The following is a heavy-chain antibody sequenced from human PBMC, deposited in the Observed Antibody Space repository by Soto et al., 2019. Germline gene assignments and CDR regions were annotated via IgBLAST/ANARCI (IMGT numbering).Heavy chain of an antibody. CDR1: GGTLSDYA. CDR2: IMPTVDSA. D-gene: IGHD3-10*01. CDR3: AVAAVREILTEQSSGMAV. Sequence: QVQLVQSGAEVKNPGSSVKVSCKASGGTLSDYAVSWVRQARGQGLEWMGGIMPTVDSANYAQKFQGRLTITADEPTSTANMELSSLTSDDTAIYYCAVAAVREILTEQSSGMAVWGQGTTVTVSS. J-gene: IGHJ6*02. V-gene: IGHV1-69*01.